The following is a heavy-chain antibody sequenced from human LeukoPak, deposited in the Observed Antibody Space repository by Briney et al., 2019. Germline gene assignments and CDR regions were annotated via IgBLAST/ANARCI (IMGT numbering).Heavy chain of an antibody. CDR3: ARYTAMVAFHAHGFDI. D-gene: IGHD5-18*01. V-gene: IGHV4-59*01. Sequence: SETLSLTCSVSGGSLSNYYWSWIRQPPGKGLEWIGYVFYSGSTSYNPSLKSRVTISVDTSKNQFSLKLRSVTAADTAVYYCARYTAMVAFHAHGFDIWGQGTMVTVSS. CDR2: VFYSGST. CDR1: GGSLSNYY. J-gene: IGHJ3*02.